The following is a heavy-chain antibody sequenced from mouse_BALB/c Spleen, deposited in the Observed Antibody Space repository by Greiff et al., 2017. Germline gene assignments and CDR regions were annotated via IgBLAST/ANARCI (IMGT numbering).Heavy chain of an antibody. V-gene: IGHV5-17*02. CDR1: GFTFSSFG. CDR3: ARSRRYDDWFAY. J-gene: IGHJ3*01. D-gene: IGHD2-14*01. Sequence: EVKLVESGGGLVQPGGSRKLSCAASGFTFSSFGMHWVRQAPEKGLEWVAYISSGSSTIYYADTVKGRFTISRDNPKNTLFLQMTSLRSEDTAMYYCARSRRYDDWFAYWGQGTLVTVSA. CDR2: ISSGSSTI.